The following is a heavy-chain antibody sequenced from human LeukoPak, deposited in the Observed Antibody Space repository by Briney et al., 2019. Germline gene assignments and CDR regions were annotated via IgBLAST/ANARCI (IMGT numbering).Heavy chain of an antibody. V-gene: IGHV4-30-4*01. J-gene: IGHJ4*02. CDR3: SRDAHYYYSSCYYYFDF. Sequence: PSQTLSLTCTVSGGSISSGDYYWSWIRQPPGKGLEWIGYIYYSGSTYYNPSLKSRVTISVDTSKNQFSLKLSSVTAADTAVYYFSRDAHYYYSSCYYYFDFWGQGTLVTVSS. D-gene: IGHD3-22*01. CDR2: IYYSGST. CDR1: GGSISSGDYY.